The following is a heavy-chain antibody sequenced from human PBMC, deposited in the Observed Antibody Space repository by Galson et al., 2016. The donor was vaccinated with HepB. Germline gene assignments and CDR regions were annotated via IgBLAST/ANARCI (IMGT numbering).Heavy chain of an antibody. CDR3: ARDDYFRLGY. D-gene: IGHD3-16*01. Sequence: SLRLSCAASGFIFSVYNMNWARQAPGKGLEWIAWITSSSDTMYYADSVKGRFTISRDNAKNSLYLEMNSLRVEDTAVYYCARDDYFRLGYWGQGTLVTVSS. V-gene: IGHV3-48*01. J-gene: IGHJ4*02. CDR2: ITSSSDTM. CDR1: GFIFSVYN.